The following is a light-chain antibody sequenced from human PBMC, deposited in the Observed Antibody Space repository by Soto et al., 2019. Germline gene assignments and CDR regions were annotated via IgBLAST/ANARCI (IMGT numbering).Light chain of an antibody. V-gene: IGLV2-14*01. CDR3: SSYTTSNTRQIV. J-gene: IGLJ1*01. Sequence: QSVLTQPASVSGSPGQSITISCTGTSSDVGGYNYVSWYQQHPGKAPKFMIYDVSNRPSGVSNRFSGSKSGNTASLTISGPQAEDEADYYCSSYTTSNTRQIVFGTGTQLTVL. CDR1: SSDVGGYNY. CDR2: DVS.